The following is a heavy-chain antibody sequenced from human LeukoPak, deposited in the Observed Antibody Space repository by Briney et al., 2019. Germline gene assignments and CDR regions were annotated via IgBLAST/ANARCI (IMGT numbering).Heavy chain of an antibody. J-gene: IGHJ4*02. Sequence: GASVKVSCKASGYTFTSYGISWVRQAPRQGLEWMGWISAYNGNTNYAQKLQGRVTMTTDTSTSTAYMELRSLRSDDTAVYYCARAYYYDSSGYSDFDYWGQGTLVTVSS. D-gene: IGHD3-22*01. CDR1: GYTFTSYG. V-gene: IGHV1-18*01. CDR2: ISAYNGNT. CDR3: ARAYYYDSSGYSDFDY.